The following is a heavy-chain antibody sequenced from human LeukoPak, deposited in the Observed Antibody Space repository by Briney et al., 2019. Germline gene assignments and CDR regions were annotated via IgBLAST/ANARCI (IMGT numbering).Heavy chain of an antibody. Sequence: GGSLRLSCAASGFTFDDYAMHWVRQAPGKGLEWVSGISWNSGSIGYADSVEGRFTISRDNAKNSLYLQINSLRAEAMASYYCAKVAFGGIAVAGPFDYWGQGTLVTVSS. J-gene: IGHJ4*02. CDR1: GFTFDDYA. V-gene: IGHV3-9*03. CDR3: AKVAFGGIAVAGPFDY. CDR2: ISWNSGSI. D-gene: IGHD6-19*01.